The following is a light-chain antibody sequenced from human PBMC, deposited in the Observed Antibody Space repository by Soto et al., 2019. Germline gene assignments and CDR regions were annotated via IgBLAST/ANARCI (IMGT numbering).Light chain of an antibody. CDR2: SNN. J-gene: IGLJ3*02. Sequence: QSVLTQPPSVSGTPGQGVNISCSGSSSNIGRDYVYWYQQFPGTAPKLLIYSNNQRPSGVPDRFSGSKSGTSASLAISGLQSEDEADYYCAAWDDSLNGWVFGGGTKLTVL. CDR3: AAWDDSLNGWV. V-gene: IGLV1-44*01. CDR1: SSNIGRDY.